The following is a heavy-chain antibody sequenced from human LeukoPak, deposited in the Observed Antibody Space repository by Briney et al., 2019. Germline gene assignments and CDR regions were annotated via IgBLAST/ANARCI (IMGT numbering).Heavy chain of an antibody. J-gene: IGHJ6*03. Sequence: ASVKVSCKASGYTFTCCFLRLVRQAPGQGLEWMGWINPNSGNTGYAQKFQGRVTMTRNTSISTAYMELSSLRSEDTAVYYCARGLDYYYYMDVWGKGTTVTISS. CDR3: ARGLDYYYYMDV. CDR1: GYTFTCCF. V-gene: IGHV1-8*02. CDR2: INPNSGNT.